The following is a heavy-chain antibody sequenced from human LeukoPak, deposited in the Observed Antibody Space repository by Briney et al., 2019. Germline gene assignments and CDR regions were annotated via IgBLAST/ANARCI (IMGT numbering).Heavy chain of an antibody. V-gene: IGHV3-48*03. CDR3: ARAENSSGDN. CDR2: ISSSGSTI. CDR1: GFTFSSYE. Sequence: PGGSLRLSCAASGFTFSSYEMNWVRQAPGKGLEWVSYISSSGSTIYYADSVKGRFTISRDNAKNSLYLQMNSLRAEDTAIYYCARAENSSGDNWGQGTLVTVSS. D-gene: IGHD3-22*01. J-gene: IGHJ4*02.